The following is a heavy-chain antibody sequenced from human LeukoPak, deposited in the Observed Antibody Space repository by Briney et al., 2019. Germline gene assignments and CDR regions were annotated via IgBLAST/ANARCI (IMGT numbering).Heavy chain of an antibody. CDR1: GFTFSNYW. CDR3: ARGPYYGSGSYYGDY. J-gene: IGHJ4*02. D-gene: IGHD3-10*01. CDR2: INTDGSRT. Sequence: GGSLRLSCAGSGFTFSNYWVHWVRQAPGKGLVWVSRINTDGSRTDYADSVRGRFTISRGNAKNSLYLQMNSLRAEDTAVYYCARGPYYGSGSYYGDYWGQGTLVTVSS. V-gene: IGHV3-74*01.